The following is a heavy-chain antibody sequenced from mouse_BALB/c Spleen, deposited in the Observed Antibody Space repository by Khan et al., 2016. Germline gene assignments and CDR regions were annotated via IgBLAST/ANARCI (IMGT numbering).Heavy chain of an antibody. V-gene: IGHV1S34*01. CDR3: ARWYYDYDGGAYVDY. Sequence: LVKTGASVKISCKASGYSFTGYYMHCVKQSHGKRLEWIGYISCYYGATSSNQKFKGKATFTVDTSSSASYMQFNSLPSDDSAVYYGARWYYDYDGGAYVDYWCQGTTLTVSS. CDR2: ISCYYGAT. D-gene: IGHD2-4*01. CDR1: GYSFTGYY. J-gene: IGHJ2*01.